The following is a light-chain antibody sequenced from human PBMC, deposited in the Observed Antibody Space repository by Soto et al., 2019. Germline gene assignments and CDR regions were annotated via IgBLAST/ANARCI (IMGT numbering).Light chain of an antibody. Sequence: IQLTQSPSSLSASVGDRVAITCRASEGISSYLAWYQEKPGKVPKLLIDTASTLQNGVPSRFSGGGSGTDFTLTISSLQPEDFATYYCLQLKRYPLTFGGGTRVEIK. CDR3: LQLKRYPLT. CDR2: TAS. CDR1: EGISSY. J-gene: IGKJ4*01. V-gene: IGKV1-9*01.